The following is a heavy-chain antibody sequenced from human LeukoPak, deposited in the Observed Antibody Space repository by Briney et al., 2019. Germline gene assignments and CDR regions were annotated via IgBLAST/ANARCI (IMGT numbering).Heavy chain of an antibody. CDR3: ARDPGNNY. V-gene: IGHV3-48*04. D-gene: IGHD2/OR15-2a*01. CDR1: GFTFSSYS. J-gene: IGHJ4*02. CDR2: ISSSGNTI. Sequence: PGRSLRLSCAASGFTFSSYSMNWVRQAPGKGLEWVSYISSSGNTIYYADSVKGRFTISRDNAKNSLYLQMNSLRAEDTAVYYCARDPGNNYWGQGTLVTVSS.